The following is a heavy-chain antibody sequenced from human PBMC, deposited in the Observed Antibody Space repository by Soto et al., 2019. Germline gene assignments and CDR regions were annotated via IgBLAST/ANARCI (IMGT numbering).Heavy chain of an antibody. CDR3: ARGDCGDYVYDYYYYGMDV. Sequence: ASVKVSCKASGYTFTSYYIHWVRQAPGQGLEWMGLINPSGGSTSYAQKFQGRVTMTRDTSTSTVYMELSSLRSEDTAVHYCARGDCGDYVYDYYYYGMDVWGQGTTVTVSS. D-gene: IGHD4-17*01. V-gene: IGHV1-46*01. J-gene: IGHJ6*02. CDR1: GYTFTSYY. CDR2: INPSGGST.